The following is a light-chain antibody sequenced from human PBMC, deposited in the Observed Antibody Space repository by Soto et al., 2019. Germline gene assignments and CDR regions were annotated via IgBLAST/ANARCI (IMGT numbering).Light chain of an antibody. CDR1: SSNIGSHT. CDR2: GDD. Sequence: QSVLTQPPSTSGTPGQRVAISCSGTSSNIGSHTVNWYQQLPGTAPKLLIYGDDQRPSGVPDRFSGSKSDTSASLAISGLQPEDEVDYYCASWDDRLNGPVFGGGTKVTVL. J-gene: IGLJ3*02. CDR3: ASWDDRLNGPV. V-gene: IGLV1-44*01.